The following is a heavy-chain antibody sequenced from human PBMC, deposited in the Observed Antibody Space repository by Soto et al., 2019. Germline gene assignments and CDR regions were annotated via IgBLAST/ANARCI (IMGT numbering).Heavy chain of an antibody. J-gene: IGHJ6*02. CDR3: ARLRPDEEHIGVVTAILADYYYGMDV. V-gene: IGHV4-34*01. CDR2: INHSGST. Sequence: PSETLSLTCAVYGGSFSGYYWSWIRQPPGKGLEWIGEINHSGSTNYNPSLKSRVTISVDTSKNQFSLKLSSVTAADTAVYYCARLRPDEEHIGVVTAILADYYYGMDVWGQGTTVTVSS. CDR1: GGSFSGYY. D-gene: IGHD2-21*02.